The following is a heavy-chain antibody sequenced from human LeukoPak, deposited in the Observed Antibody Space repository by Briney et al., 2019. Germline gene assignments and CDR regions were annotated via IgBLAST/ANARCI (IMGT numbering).Heavy chain of an antibody. D-gene: IGHD3-22*01. Sequence: PSETLSLTCVVYGGSFSGYYWSWIRQPPGKGLEWIGEINHSGSTNYNPSLKSRVTISVDTSKNQFSLKPSSVTAADTAVYYCARQGRNYYDSSGYLTWGQGTLVTVSS. V-gene: IGHV4-34*01. CDR3: ARQGRNYYDSSGYLT. J-gene: IGHJ4*02. CDR1: GGSFSGYY. CDR2: INHSGST.